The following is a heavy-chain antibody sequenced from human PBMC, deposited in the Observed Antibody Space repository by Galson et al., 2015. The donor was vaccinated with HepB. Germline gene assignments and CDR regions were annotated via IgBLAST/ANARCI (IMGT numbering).Heavy chain of an antibody. J-gene: IGHJ4*02. CDR1: GYTFTSYG. Sequence: SVKVSCKASGYTFTSYGISWVRQAPGQGLEWMGWISAYNGNTNYAQKLQGRVTMTTDTSTSTAYMELRSLRSDDTAVYYCATTGVYCSGGSCIDYWGQGTLVTVSS. V-gene: IGHV1-18*01. CDR2: ISAYNGNT. CDR3: ATTGVYCSGGSCIDY. D-gene: IGHD2-15*01.